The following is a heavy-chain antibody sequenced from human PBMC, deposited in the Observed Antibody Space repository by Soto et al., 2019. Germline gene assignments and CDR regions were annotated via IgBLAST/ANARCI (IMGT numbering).Heavy chain of an antibody. CDR1: GFTFSDFG. J-gene: IGHJ4*02. D-gene: IGHD6-19*01. V-gene: IGHV3-30*18. CDR2: ISADGSDK. CDR3: AQGTAVARQHFAN. Sequence: QVQLVESGGGVVQPERSLRLSCATSGFTFSDFGMHWVRQAPGKGLEWVAAISADGSDKYYPGSVQGRFTISRDNTKNALYLQMNSLRTGDTAIHYCAQGTAVARQHFANWGQGTLVTVSS.